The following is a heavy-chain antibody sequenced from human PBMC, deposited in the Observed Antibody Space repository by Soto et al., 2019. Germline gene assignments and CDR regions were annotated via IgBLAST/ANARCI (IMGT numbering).Heavy chain of an antibody. J-gene: IGHJ3*02. V-gene: IGHV1-69*02. D-gene: IGHD2-21*01. CDR2: IIPMLGVR. CDR1: GGTFSTYS. Sequence: QVQLVQSGAEVKKPGSSVKVSCKDSGGTFSTYSMFWVRQAPGQGLEWMGRIIPMLGVRNYAQRFQDRVTIIADKSTATVHMELSSLRAEDTALYYCTIGSWSGEVFEIWGQGTMVTVSS. CDR3: TIGSWSGEVFEI.